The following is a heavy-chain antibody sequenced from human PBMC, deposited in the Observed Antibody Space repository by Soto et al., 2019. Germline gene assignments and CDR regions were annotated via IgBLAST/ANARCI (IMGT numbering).Heavy chain of an antibody. CDR2: ISYDGSNK. CDR1: GFTFSSYG. Sequence: PGGSLRLSCAASGFTFSSYGMHWVRQAPGKGLEWVAVISYDGSNKYYADSVKGRFTISRDNSKNTLYLQMNSLRAEDTAVYYCAKLPGGSYYYYGMDVWGQGPTVTVSS. D-gene: IGHD3-10*01. V-gene: IGHV3-30*18. J-gene: IGHJ6*02. CDR3: AKLPGGSYYYYGMDV.